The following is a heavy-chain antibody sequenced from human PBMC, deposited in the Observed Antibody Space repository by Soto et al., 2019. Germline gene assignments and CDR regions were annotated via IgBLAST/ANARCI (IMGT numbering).Heavy chain of an antibody. CDR1: GGTFSSYT. CDR2: IIPILGIA. Sequence: QVQLVQSGAEVKKPGSSVKVSCKASGGTFSSYTISWVRQAPGQGLEWMGRIIPILGIANYAQKFQGRVTITADKSTITAYMELSSLRSEDTAVYYCAREPDYGDKYNWFDPWCQGTLVTVSS. CDR3: AREPDYGDKYNWFDP. V-gene: IGHV1-69*08. J-gene: IGHJ5*02. D-gene: IGHD4-17*01.